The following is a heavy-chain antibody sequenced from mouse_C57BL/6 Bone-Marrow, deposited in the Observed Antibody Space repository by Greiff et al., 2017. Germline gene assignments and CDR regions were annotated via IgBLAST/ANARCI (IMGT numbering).Heavy chain of an antibody. V-gene: IGHV5-2*01. D-gene: IGHD3-2*02. CDR3: ASLLSGVFAY. Sequence: EVQLVESGGGLVQPGESLKLSCESNEYEFPSHDMSWVRTTPEKRLELVAAINSDGGSTYYPDTMESRFIISRDNTKKTLYLQLSSLGSEDTALYYCASLLSGVFAYWGQGTLVTVSA. CDR2: INSDGGST. J-gene: IGHJ3*01. CDR1: EYEFPSHD.